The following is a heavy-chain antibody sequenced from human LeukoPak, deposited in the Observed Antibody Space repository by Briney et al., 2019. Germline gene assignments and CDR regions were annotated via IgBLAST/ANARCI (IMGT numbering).Heavy chain of an antibody. CDR3: ARGPPYRCSSTSCYFDY. D-gene: IGHD2-2*01. CDR1: GGPFSGYY. CDR2: INHSGRT. Sequence: KPSETLSLTCAVYGGPFSGYYWSWIRQPPGKGLEWVGEINHSGRTHYNPSLKSRVTISVDTSKSQFALKLSSVTAADTAVYYCARGPPYRCSSTSCYFDYWGQGTLVTVSS. V-gene: IGHV4-34*01. J-gene: IGHJ4*02.